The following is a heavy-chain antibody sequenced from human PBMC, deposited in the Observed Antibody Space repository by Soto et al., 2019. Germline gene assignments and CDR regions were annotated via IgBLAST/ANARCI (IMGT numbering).Heavy chain of an antibody. D-gene: IGHD3-10*01. Sequence: PSETLSLTCSVSGGSISSSSYFWGWIRQPPGKGLEWIGSIYYSGSTYYNPSLKSRVTVPVDTSKNQFSLKLSSVTAADTAVYYCTKTGVTMLRGLNYFDSWGQGTLVTVSS. J-gene: IGHJ4*02. V-gene: IGHV4-39*01. CDR2: IYYSGST. CDR3: TKTGVTMLRGLNYFDS. CDR1: GGSISSSSYF.